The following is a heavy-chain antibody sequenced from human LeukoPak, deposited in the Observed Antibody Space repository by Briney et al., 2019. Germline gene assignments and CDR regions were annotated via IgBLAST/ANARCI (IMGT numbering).Heavy chain of an antibody. CDR3: ARDQSWTTGFDI. J-gene: IGHJ3*02. Sequence: LQTLSLTCAISGDSVSSNRATWNWIRQSPSRGLEWLGRTYYMSKWYNDYAVSVKSRITINPDTSKNQFSLQLNSVTPEDTAVYFCARDQSWTTGFDIWSQGTVVTVSS. CDR2: TYYMSKWYN. CDR1: GDSVSSNRAT. D-gene: IGHD2-8*02. V-gene: IGHV6-1*01.